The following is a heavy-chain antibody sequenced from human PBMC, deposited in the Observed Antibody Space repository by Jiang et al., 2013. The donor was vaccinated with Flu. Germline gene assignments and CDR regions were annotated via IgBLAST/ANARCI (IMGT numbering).Heavy chain of an antibody. CDR2: IKHDGREK. Sequence: QLVESGGGLVQPGGSLRLSCAASGFTFGNYWMSWVRQAPGKGLEWVANIKHDGREKYYVDSVKGRFTISRDNVKNSLYLQMDSLRAEDTAVYYCARAFESSTSHYYSGMDVWGQGTTVTVSS. CDR3: ARAFESSTSHYYSGMDV. V-gene: IGHV3-7*03. CDR1: GFTFGNYW. J-gene: IGHJ6*02. D-gene: IGHD3-3*02.